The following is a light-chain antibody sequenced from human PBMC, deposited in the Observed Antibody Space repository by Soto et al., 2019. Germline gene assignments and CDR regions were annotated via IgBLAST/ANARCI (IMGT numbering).Light chain of an antibody. CDR1: SSDVGGYNY. V-gene: IGLV2-14*03. J-gene: IGLJ2*01. CDR3: SSYTTASTVV. CDR2: DVT. Sequence: QSVLTQPASVSGSPGQSITISCTGTSSDVGGYNYVSWYQHHPGKAPKLMIYDVTNRPSGVSNRFSGSKSGNTVSLTISGVQSEDEASYYCSSYTTASTVVFGGGTKVTVL.